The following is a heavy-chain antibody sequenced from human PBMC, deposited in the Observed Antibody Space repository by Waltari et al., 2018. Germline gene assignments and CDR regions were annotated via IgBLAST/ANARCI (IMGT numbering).Heavy chain of an antibody. CDR1: GGSISSGGYY. J-gene: IGHJ5*02. D-gene: IGHD2-15*01. Sequence: QVQLQESGPGLVKPSQTLSLTCTVSGGSISSGGYYWSWIRQHPGKGLEWIGYIYHSGSTYYNPSLKSRVTISVDRSKNQFSLKLSSVTAADTAVYYCARASRVRGYCSGGSCYSGDWFDPWGQGTLVTVSS. V-gene: IGHV4-31*03. CDR2: IYHSGST. CDR3: ARASRVRGYCSGGSCYSGDWFDP.